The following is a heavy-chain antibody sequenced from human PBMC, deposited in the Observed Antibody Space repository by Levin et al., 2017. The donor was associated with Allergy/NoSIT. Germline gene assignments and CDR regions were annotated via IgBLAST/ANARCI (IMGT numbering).Heavy chain of an antibody. CDR2: IYSNGRT. Sequence: QSGGSLRLSCAASGFTFSRYWMRWVRQAPGKGLEWVSHIYSNGRTDYADAVKGRFTISRDNPRNTLNLQMTSLRTDDTAVYYCARDTGAWGQGTLVTVSS. CDR3: ARDTGA. D-gene: IGHD3-10*01. J-gene: IGHJ4*02. V-gene: IGHV3-66*03. CDR1: GFTFSRYW.